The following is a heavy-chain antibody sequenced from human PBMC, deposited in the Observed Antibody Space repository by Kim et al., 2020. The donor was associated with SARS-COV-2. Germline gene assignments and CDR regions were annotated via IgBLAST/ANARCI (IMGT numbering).Heavy chain of an antibody. CDR3: ATGSITIFGVVPRYGMDV. CDR1: GYTLTELS. V-gene: IGHV1-24*01. CDR2: FDPEDGET. Sequence: ASVKVSCKVSGYTLTELSMHWVRQAPGKGLEWMGGFDPEDGETIYAQKFQGRVTMTEDTSTDTAYMELSSLRSEDTAVYYCATGSITIFGVVPRYGMDVWPPAPTVTVSS. D-gene: IGHD3-3*01. J-gene: IGHJ6*02.